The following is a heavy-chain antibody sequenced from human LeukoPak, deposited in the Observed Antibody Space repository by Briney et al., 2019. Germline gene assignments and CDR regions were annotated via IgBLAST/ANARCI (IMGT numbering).Heavy chain of an antibody. CDR1: GGSISSYY. V-gene: IGHV4-59*08. Sequence: SETLSLTCTVSGGSISSYYWSWIRQPPGKGLEWIGYIYYSGSTNYNPSLKSRVTISVDTSKNQFSLKLSSVTAVDTAVYYCARHVRFWANDAFDIWGQGTMVTVSS. D-gene: IGHD5-24*01. CDR2: IYYSGST. CDR3: ARHVRFWANDAFDI. J-gene: IGHJ3*02.